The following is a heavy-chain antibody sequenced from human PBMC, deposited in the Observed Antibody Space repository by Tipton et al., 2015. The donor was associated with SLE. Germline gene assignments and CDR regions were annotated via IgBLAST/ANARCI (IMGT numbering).Heavy chain of an antibody. J-gene: IGHJ4*02. Sequence: SLRLSCAASGFTFSSYGMHWVRQAPGKGLEWVAFIRYDGSNKYYADSVKGRFTISRDNSKNTLYLQMNGLRAEDTAVYYCARGSVWFGELLSDYWGQGTLVTVSS. CDR1: GFTFSSYG. V-gene: IGHV3-30*02. D-gene: IGHD3-10*01. CDR3: ARGSVWFGELLSDY. CDR2: IRYDGSNK.